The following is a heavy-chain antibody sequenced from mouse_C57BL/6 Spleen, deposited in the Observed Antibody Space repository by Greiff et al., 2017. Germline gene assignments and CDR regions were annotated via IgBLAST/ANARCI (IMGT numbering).Heavy chain of an antibody. V-gene: IGHV1-55*01. CDR3: ARHSNYLYYAMDY. Sequence: VQLQQPGAELVKPGASVKMSCKASGYTFTSYWITWVKQRPGQGLEWIGDIYPGSGSTNYNEKFKSKATLTVDTSSSTAYMRRSSLTSEDSAVYYCARHSNYLYYAMDYWGQGTSVTVSS. CDR1: GYTFTSYW. J-gene: IGHJ4*01. CDR2: IYPGSGST. D-gene: IGHD2-5*01.